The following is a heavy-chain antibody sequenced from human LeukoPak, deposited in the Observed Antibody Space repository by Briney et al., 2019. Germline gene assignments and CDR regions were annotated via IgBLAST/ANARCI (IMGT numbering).Heavy chain of an antibody. CDR2: IWYDGSNK. Sequence: GGSLRLSCAASGFTFSSYGMHWVRQAPGKGLEWVAVIWYDGSNKYYADSVKGRFTISRDNSKNTLYLQMNSLRAEDTAVYYCARDSSSWTDSGIFDYWGQGTLVTVSS. D-gene: IGHD6-13*01. V-gene: IGHV3-33*01. J-gene: IGHJ4*02. CDR1: GFTFSSYG. CDR3: ARDSSSWTDSGIFDY.